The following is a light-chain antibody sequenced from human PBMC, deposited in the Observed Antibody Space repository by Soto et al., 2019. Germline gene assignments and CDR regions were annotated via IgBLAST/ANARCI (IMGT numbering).Light chain of an antibody. CDR3: QQYNSYLWT. Sequence: DIQMTQSPSTLSASVGDRVTISCRASQSISSYLNWYQQKPGKAPKLLIYEASSLQSGVPSRISGSGSGTDFTLTISSLQPDDFATYYCQQYNSYLWTFGQGTKVDIK. CDR2: EAS. V-gene: IGKV1-5*01. CDR1: QSISSY. J-gene: IGKJ1*01.